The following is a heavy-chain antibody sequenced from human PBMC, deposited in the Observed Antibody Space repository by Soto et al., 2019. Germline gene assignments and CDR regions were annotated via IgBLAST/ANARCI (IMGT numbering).Heavy chain of an antibody. D-gene: IGHD2-2*01. CDR1: GGTFSSYS. Sequence: GASVKVSCKASGGTFSSYSISWVLQAPGQGLEWMGGIIPIFGTANYAQKFQGRVTITADKSTSTAYMELSSLRSEDTAVYYCARDDCSSTSCREYYYYGMDVWGQGTTVTVSS. J-gene: IGHJ6*02. V-gene: IGHV1-69*06. CDR3: ARDDCSSTSCREYYYYGMDV. CDR2: IIPIFGTA.